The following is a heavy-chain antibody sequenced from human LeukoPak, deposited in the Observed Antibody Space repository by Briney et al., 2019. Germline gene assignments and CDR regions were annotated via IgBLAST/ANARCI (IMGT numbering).Heavy chain of an antibody. CDR1: GFTFSNYA. CDR2: IFYDGDSK. D-gene: IGHD1-14*01. V-gene: IGHV3-30-3*01. CDR3: ARDPRGPTGNDHNGRDSFDF. Sequence: GGSLRPSCAASGFTFSNYAMHWIRQAPGKGLEWVGVIFYDGDSKHYADSVKGRFTISRDNSQSTLYLQMSSLRGEDTAVYYCARDPRGPTGNDHNGRDSFDFWGQGALVTVSS. J-gene: IGHJ4*02.